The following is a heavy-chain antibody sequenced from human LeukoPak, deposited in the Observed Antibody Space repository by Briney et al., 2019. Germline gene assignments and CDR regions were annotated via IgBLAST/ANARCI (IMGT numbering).Heavy chain of an antibody. V-gene: IGHV3-49*04. CDR1: GFTFGDYA. CDR2: IRSKAYGGTT. Sequence: PGGSLRLSCTASGFTFGDYAMSWVRQAPGKGLEWVGFIRSKAYGGTTEYAASVKGRFTISRDDSKSIAYLQMNSLRAEDTAVYYCAREYDSSGYYSLDYWGQGTLVTVSS. J-gene: IGHJ4*02. CDR3: AREYDSSGYYSLDY. D-gene: IGHD3-22*01.